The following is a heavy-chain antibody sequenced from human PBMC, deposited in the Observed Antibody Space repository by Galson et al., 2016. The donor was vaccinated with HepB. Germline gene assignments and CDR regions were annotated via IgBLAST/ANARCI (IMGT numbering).Heavy chain of an antibody. CDR2: INPSGLST. V-gene: IGHV1-46*01. J-gene: IGHJ4*02. Sequence: SVKVSCKASGDTFTNYYIHWVRQAPGQGLEWMGIINPSGLSTYYAQKFQGRVTMTRDTSTSTVYMEVSNLRSEDTAVYYCARETGYINGRLDYWGQGTLVTVSS. CDR1: GDTFTNYY. CDR3: ARETGYINGRLDY. D-gene: IGHD5-18*01.